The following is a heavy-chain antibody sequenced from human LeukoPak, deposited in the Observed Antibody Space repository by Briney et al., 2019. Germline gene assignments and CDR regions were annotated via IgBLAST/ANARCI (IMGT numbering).Heavy chain of an antibody. J-gene: IGHJ4*02. CDR2: IYPSDSDT. CDR1: ADTFSIYW. CDR3: ARRYFYSGSGSGGFDY. Sequence: GESLKISCKGSADTFSIYWIGGVRQVPGKDREWMGIIYPSDSDTRYSPSFKGQVTISADKSISTAYLQWNSLKASDSAMYYCARRYFYSGSGSGGFDYWGQGTLVTVSS. D-gene: IGHD3-10*01. V-gene: IGHV5-51*01.